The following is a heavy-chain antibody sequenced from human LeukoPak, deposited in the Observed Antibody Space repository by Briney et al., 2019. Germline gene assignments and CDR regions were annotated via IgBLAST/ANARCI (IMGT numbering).Heavy chain of an antibody. CDR1: GYTFTSYG. CDR3: ARGIKVMRNNYGRIYYYYYMDV. D-gene: IGHD5-18*01. Sequence: ASVKVSCKASGYTFTSYGISWVRQAPGQGLEWMGWMNPNSGNSGYAQKFQGRVTITRNTSISTAYMELSSLRSDDTAVYYCARGIKVMRNNYGRIYYYYYMDVWGKGTTVTVSS. CDR2: MNPNSGNS. J-gene: IGHJ6*03. V-gene: IGHV1-8*03.